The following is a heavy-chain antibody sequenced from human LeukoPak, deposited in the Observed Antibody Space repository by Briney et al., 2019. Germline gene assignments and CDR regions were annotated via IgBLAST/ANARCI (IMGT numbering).Heavy chain of an antibody. D-gene: IGHD4-17*01. Sequence: GRSLRLSCAASGFTFSSYAMHWVRQATGKGLEWVAVISYDGSNKYYADSVRGRFTISRDNSKNTLYLQMNSLRAEDTAVYYCARTRQPTVTTTIPDYWGQGTLVTVSS. CDR2: ISYDGSNK. J-gene: IGHJ4*02. CDR1: GFTFSSYA. CDR3: ARTRQPTVTTTIPDY. V-gene: IGHV3-30*04.